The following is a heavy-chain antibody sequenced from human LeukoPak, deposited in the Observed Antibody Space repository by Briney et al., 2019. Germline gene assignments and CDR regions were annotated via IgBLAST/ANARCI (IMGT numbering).Heavy chain of an antibody. CDR1: GFTFSSCA. CDR3: AKGSYYDSSGSFYFDY. J-gene: IGHJ4*02. Sequence: PGGSLRLSCAASGFTFSSCAMSRVRQAPGKGLEWVSSISGSGGSTYYADSVKGRFTISRDNSKNTLYLQMNSLRAEDTAAYYCAKGSYYDSSGSFYFDYWGQGTLVTVSS. CDR2: ISGSGGST. V-gene: IGHV3-23*01. D-gene: IGHD3-22*01.